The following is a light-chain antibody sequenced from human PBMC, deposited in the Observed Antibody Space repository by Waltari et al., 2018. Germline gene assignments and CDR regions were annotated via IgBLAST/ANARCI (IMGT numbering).Light chain of an antibody. CDR3: QQFNDWPRT. CDR2: EAS. J-gene: IGKJ1*01. CDR1: QSISIN. Sequence: EVVMTQSPATLSVSQGERATLSCRASQSISINMVWYQQRPGQAPRLLIYEASMRATDIPARFSGSRSGTEFTLTISSVQSEDAAVYYCQQFNDWPRTFGQGTKVEIK. V-gene: IGKV3-15*01.